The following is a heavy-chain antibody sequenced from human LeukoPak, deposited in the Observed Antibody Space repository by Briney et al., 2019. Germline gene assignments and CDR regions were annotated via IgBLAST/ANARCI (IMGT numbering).Heavy chain of an antibody. Sequence: SETLSLTCAVYGGSFSGYYWNWIRQPPGKGLEWIGEINHSGSTNYNSSLKSRVTISVDTSKNQFSLKLSSVTAADTAVYYCARINSHSDNYYYPWFDPWGQGILVTVSS. V-gene: IGHV4-34*01. CDR3: ARINSHSDNYYYPWFDP. J-gene: IGHJ5*02. CDR1: GGSFSGYY. D-gene: IGHD3-22*01. CDR2: INHSGST.